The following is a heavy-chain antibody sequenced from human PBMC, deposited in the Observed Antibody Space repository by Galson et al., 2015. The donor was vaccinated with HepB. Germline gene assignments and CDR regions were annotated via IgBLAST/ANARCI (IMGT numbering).Heavy chain of an antibody. Sequence: SVKVSCKASGYTFTTYYMHWVRQAPGQGLEWLGIISPSGGSTIYAQNLRGRVTMTRDTSTSTVYMELSSLRSEDTAVYYCARGTGGPGAFDIWGQGTMVTVSS. CDR2: ISPSGGST. D-gene: IGHD1-14*01. CDR1: GYTFTTYY. V-gene: IGHV1-46*04. J-gene: IGHJ3*02. CDR3: ARGTGGPGAFDI.